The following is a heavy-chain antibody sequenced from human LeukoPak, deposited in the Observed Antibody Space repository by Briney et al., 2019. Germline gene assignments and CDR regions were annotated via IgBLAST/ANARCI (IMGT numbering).Heavy chain of an antibody. D-gene: IGHD3-22*01. CDR3: ARGQKWLSFYYFDF. V-gene: IGHV4-34*01. Sequence: SETLSLTCAVYGGSFSGYYWSWIRQPPGKGLEWIGEINHDGSTNYNPSLKSRINISMDTSKNQFSLKLNSVTAADTAIYYCARGQKWLSFYYFDFWGQGTLVTVSS. CDR2: INHDGST. J-gene: IGHJ4*02. CDR1: GGSFSGYY.